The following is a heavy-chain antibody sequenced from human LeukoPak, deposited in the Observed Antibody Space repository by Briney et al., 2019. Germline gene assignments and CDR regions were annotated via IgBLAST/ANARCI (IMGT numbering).Heavy chain of an antibody. D-gene: IGHD3-22*01. Sequence: GGSLRLSCAAAGFTVSSNYMSWVRQAPGKGLEWVSVIYSGGSTYYADSVKGRFTISRDNSKNTLYLQMNSLRAEDTAVYYRARLDDSSGYYVEYWGQGTLVTVSS. J-gene: IGHJ4*02. CDR1: GFTVSSNY. CDR3: ARLDDSSGYYVEY. V-gene: IGHV3-53*01. CDR2: IYSGGST.